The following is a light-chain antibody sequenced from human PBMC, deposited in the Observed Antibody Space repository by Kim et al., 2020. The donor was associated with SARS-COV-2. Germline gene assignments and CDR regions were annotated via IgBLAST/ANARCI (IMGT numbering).Light chain of an antibody. J-gene: IGLJ2*01. CDR3: SSYTSSSTLWV. CDR1: SSDVGS. V-gene: IGLV2-18*02. Sequence: QSALTQPPSVSGSPGQSVTISCTGTSSDVGSVSWYQQPPGTAPKLMIYEVSNRPSGVPDRFSGSKSGNTASLTISGLQAEDEADYYCSSYTSSSTLWVFGGGTQLTVL. CDR2: EVS.